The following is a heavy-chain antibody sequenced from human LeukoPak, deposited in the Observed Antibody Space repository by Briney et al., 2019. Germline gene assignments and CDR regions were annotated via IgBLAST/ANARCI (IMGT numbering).Heavy chain of an antibody. CDR3: ARDSLLWFGEPGDYFDY. CDR1: GGSFSGYY. J-gene: IGHJ4*02. Sequence: SETLSLTCAVYGGSFSGYYWSWIRQPAGKGLEWIGRIYTSGSTNYNPSLKSRITMSVDTSKNQFSLKLSSVTAADTAVYYCARDSLLWFGEPGDYFDYWGQGTLVTVSS. CDR2: IYTSGST. D-gene: IGHD3-10*01. V-gene: IGHV4-4*07.